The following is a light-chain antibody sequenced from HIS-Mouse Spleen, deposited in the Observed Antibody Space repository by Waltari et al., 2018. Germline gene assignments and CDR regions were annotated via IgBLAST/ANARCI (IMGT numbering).Light chain of an antibody. CDR2: GKN. V-gene: IGLV3-19*01. CDR3: NSRDSSGNHWV. J-gene: IGLJ3*02. Sequence: SSELTQDPAVSVALGQTVRIPCQGDRLRSYYARWYQQKPGQAPVLVIYGKNNRPSGIPDRFSGSSSGNTASLTITGAQAEDEADYYCNSRDSSGNHWVFGGGTKLTVL. CDR1: RLRSYY.